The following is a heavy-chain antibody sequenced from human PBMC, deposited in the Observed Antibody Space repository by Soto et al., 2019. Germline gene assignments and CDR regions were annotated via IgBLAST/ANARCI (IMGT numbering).Heavy chain of an antibody. Sequence: ASVKVSCKASGGTFSSYAISWVRQAPGQGLEWMGGIIPIFGTANYAQKFQGRVTITADESTSTAYMELSSLRSEDTAVYYCASSSGYSLPFDYWGQGTLVTVSS. CDR1: GGTFSSYA. V-gene: IGHV1-69*13. CDR3: ASSSGYSLPFDY. CDR2: IIPIFGTA. J-gene: IGHJ4*02. D-gene: IGHD3-22*01.